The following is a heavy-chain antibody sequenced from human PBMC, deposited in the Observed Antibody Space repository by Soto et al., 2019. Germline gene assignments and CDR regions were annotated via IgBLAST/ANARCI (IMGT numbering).Heavy chain of an antibody. CDR2: INPGSGSR. D-gene: IGHD3-10*01. CDR1: GYTFSSYY. CDR3: GRVLNPVRGVRGALNY. Sequence: QVQLVQSGAEVKKPGASVKVSCQASGYTFSSYYIHWVRQAPGQGLEWMGIINPGSGSRTYEQKFQGRVTMTWDTSTSTVYMELSSLRSEDTAVYYCGRVLNPVRGVRGALNYWGQGTLVTVSS. V-gene: IGHV1-46*01. J-gene: IGHJ4*02.